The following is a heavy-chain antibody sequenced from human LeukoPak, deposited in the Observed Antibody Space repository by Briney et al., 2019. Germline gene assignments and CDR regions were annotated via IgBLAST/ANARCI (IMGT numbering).Heavy chain of an antibody. CDR2: ISYDGSNK. CDR1: GFTFSSYA. Sequence: GGSLRLSCAASGFTFSSYAMHWVRQAPGKGLEWVAVISYDGSNKYYADSVKGRFTISRDNSKNTLYLQMNSLRAEDTAVYYCARDPDPNRHSSGWYSFDYWGQGTLVTVSS. V-gene: IGHV3-30-3*01. J-gene: IGHJ4*02. CDR3: ARDPDPNRHSSGWYSFDY. D-gene: IGHD6-19*01.